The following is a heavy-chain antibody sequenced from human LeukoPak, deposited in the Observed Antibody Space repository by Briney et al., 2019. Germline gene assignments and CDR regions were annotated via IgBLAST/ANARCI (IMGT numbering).Heavy chain of an antibody. CDR2: IYYSGST. Sequence: SETLSLTCTVSGGSISSSSYYWGWIRQPPGKGLEWIGYIYYSGSTNYNPSLKSRVTISVDTSKNQFSLKLSSVTAADTAVYYCAGAVAGIKGGFDYWGQGTLVTVSS. J-gene: IGHJ4*02. D-gene: IGHD6-19*01. CDR1: GGSISSSSYY. V-gene: IGHV4-61*05. CDR3: AGAVAGIKGGFDY.